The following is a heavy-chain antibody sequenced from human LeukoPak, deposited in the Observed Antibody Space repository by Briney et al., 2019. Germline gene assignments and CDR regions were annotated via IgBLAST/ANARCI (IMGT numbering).Heavy chain of an antibody. CDR3: TRLRGEYDILTGYHYYYYGMDV. Sequence: GGSLRLSCTASGFTFGDYAMSWVRQAPGKGLEWVGFIRSKAYGGTTEYAASVKGRFTISRDDSKSIAYLQMNSLKTEDTAVYYCTRLRGEYDILTGYHYYYYGMDVWGKGTTATVSS. CDR2: IRSKAYGGTT. V-gene: IGHV3-49*04. J-gene: IGHJ6*04. D-gene: IGHD3-9*01. CDR1: GFTFGDYA.